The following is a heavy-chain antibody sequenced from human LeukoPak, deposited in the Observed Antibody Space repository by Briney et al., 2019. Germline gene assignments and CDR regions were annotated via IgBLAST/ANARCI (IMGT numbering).Heavy chain of an antibody. CDR1: GFTFSSYS. CDR3: ARVPSPLYYYDSSGYYYFDY. CDR2: ISSSSSTI. J-gene: IGHJ4*02. D-gene: IGHD3-22*01. V-gene: IGHV3-48*01. Sequence: PGGSLRLSCAASGFTFSSYSMNWVRQAPGKGLEWVSYISSSSSTIYYADSVKGRFTISRDNAKNSLYLQMNSLRAEDTAVYYCARVPSPLYYYDSSGYYYFDYWGQGTLVTVSS.